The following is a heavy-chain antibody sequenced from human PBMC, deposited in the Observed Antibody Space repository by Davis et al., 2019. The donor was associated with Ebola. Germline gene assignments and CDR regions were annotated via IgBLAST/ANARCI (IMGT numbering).Heavy chain of an antibody. CDR2: IKPDGTFR. D-gene: IGHD2-2*01. Sequence: PGGSLRLSCAASGFSFSSHWMSWVRQAPGKGLEWVANIKPDGTFRDYLAAVRGRFTISRDNAQNSLDLQMNTLRAEDTAVYFCAKHRTPTAIGGQGTLVTVSS. J-gene: IGHJ4*02. V-gene: IGHV3-7*03. CDR1: GFSFSSHW. CDR3: AKHRTPTAI.